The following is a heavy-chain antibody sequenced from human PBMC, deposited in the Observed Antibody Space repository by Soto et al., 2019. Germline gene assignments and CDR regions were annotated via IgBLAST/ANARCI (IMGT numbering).Heavy chain of an antibody. CDR2: IPNDGVNT. Sequence: PRGSLRLSCAASGFSFEDYGMHWIRQAPGKGLEWVAVIPNDGVNTYYAASVGGRFTISRDNLSNTLYLHMTGLMPGDTGVYYCARHKGGRFDFWGHGTPVTVSS. V-gene: IGHV3-30*03. CDR1: GFSFEDYG. D-gene: IGHD1-26*01. CDR3: ARHKGGRFDF. J-gene: IGHJ4*01.